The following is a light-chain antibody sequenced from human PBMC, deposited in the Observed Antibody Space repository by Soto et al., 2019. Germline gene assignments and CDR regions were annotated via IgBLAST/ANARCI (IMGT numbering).Light chain of an antibody. CDR3: QQYDNSPIT. V-gene: IGKV3-20*01. Sequence: EIVLTQSAGSLSLCPGERASLXCRASQSLSSNLVWYQQKAGQAPRLLIYGASSRATGTPDRFSCTGSGTDFTRTISRLEPEDFAVYYRQQYDNSPITFGQGTRLEIK. CDR1: QSLSSN. J-gene: IGKJ5*01. CDR2: GAS.